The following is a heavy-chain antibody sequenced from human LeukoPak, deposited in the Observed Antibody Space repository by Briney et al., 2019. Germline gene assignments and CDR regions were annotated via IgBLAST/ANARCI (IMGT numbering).Heavy chain of an antibody. CDR1: VYTLTELS. V-gene: IGHV1-24*01. CDR2: FDPEDGET. Sequence: GASGRVSCKVSVYTLTELSMHWVRQAPGKGLEGMGGFDPEDGETIYAQKFRGRVTMTEDTSTDTAYMELSSLRSDDTAVYYCATGIALWFGELSAYWGQGTLVTVSS. CDR3: ATGIALWFGELSAY. D-gene: IGHD3-10*01. J-gene: IGHJ4*02.